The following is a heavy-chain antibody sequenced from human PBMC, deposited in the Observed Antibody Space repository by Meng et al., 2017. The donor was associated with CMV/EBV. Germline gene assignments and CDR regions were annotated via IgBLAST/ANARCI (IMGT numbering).Heavy chain of an antibody. CDR2: INEDGSAT. Sequence: GSLKISCATSGFIFSNYWIHWVRQAPGKGLNWVARINEDGSATTYADSVRGRFFVSRDNAKNTADLQMNTVSAEDTAVYYCVKSFYKPLLPGHWGQGIMVTVSS. CDR3: VKSFYKPLLPGH. J-gene: IGHJ4*02. D-gene: IGHD2-15*01. CDR1: GFIFSNYW. V-gene: IGHV3-74*01.